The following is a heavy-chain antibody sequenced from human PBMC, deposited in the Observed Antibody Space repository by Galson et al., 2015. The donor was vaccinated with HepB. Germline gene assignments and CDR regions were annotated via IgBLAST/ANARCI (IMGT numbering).Heavy chain of an antibody. CDR3: ARAGREELDYDDSSGFMFHGMDV. CDR1: GFVFSNYG. J-gene: IGHJ6*02. V-gene: IGHV3-33*01. CDR2: IWYDGSNK. D-gene: IGHD3-22*01. Sequence: SLRLSCAGSGFVFSNYGMHWVRQAPGKGLEWVAVIWYDGSNKFYGDSLKGRFTISRDNSKNTVFLEMKSLRVEDTSVYYCARAGREELDYDDSSGFMFHGMDVWGQGTTVSVSS.